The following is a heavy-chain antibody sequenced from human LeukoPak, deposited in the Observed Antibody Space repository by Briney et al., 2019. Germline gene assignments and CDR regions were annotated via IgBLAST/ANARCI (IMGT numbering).Heavy chain of an antibody. V-gene: IGHV3-30*03. J-gene: IGHJ4*02. CDR1: GFTFSSYE. D-gene: IGHD3-22*01. CDR3: TRDYYDSSGYYYLPDY. Sequence: GGSLRLSCAASGFTFSSYEMNWVRQAPGKGLEWVAVISYDGRKMKYADSVKGRFTISRDNSKDTLSLHMNTLRTEDTAVYYCTRDYYDSSGYYYLPDYWGQGTLVTVSS. CDR2: ISYDGRKM.